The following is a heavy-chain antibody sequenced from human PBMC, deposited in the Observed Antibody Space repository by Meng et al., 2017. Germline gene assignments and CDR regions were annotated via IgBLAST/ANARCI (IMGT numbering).Heavy chain of an antibody. CDR3: ARDSSGSNDY. CDR2: ISSSGSTI. V-gene: IGHV3-11*04. Sequence: GESLNISCAASGFTLSDYYMSWIRPAPGKGLEWVSYISSSGSTIYYADSVKGRFTISRDNAKNSLYLQMNSLRAEDTAVYYCARDSSGSNDYWGQGTLVTVSS. J-gene: IGHJ4*02. CDR1: GFTLSDYY. D-gene: IGHD6-19*01.